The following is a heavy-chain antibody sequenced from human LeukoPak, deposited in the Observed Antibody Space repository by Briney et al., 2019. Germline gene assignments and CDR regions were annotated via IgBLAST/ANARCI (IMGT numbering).Heavy chain of an antibody. CDR3: ARDPASGTLGIDY. D-gene: IGHD1-26*01. Sequence: SQTLSLTCTVSGGSISSGGYYWSWIRQPAGKGLEWIGRIYTSGSTNYNPSLKSRVTISVDTSKNQFSLKLSSVTAADTAVYYCARDPASGTLGIDYWGQGTLVTVSS. CDR2: IYTSGST. J-gene: IGHJ4*02. V-gene: IGHV4-61*02. CDR1: GGSISSGGYY.